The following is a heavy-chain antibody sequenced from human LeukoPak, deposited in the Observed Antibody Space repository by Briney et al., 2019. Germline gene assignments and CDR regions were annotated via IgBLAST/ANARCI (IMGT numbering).Heavy chain of an antibody. D-gene: IGHD1-26*01. CDR3: ARDPYSGNYGNYYYYYMDV. Sequence: GGSLRLSCAASGFTFSNYNMNWVRQAPGKAMEWVSSITSSGTYNFYADSVRGRFTISKDSAKNSLYLQMDSLGPEDTAVYYCARDPYSGNYGNYYYYYMDVWGKGTTVTVSS. CDR2: ITSSGTYN. CDR1: GFTFSNYN. V-gene: IGHV3-21*01. J-gene: IGHJ6*03.